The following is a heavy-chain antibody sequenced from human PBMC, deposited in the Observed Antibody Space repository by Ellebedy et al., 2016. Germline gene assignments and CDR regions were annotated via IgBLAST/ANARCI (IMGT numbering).Heavy chain of an antibody. Sequence: SETLSLTCTVSGGSISSYYWNWMRQPPGKGLEWIGFVYSSGVTLSNPSLKSRVTMSVDTSKTYFYLRLSSVTAADTAVYYCARWNTTVDSFAYWGQGTLVTVSS. D-gene: IGHD1-1*01. CDR2: VYSSGVT. CDR1: GGSISSYY. CDR3: ARWNTTVDSFAY. V-gene: IGHV4-59*01. J-gene: IGHJ4*02.